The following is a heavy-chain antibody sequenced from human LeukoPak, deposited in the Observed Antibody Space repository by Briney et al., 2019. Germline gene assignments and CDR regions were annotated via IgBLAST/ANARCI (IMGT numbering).Heavy chain of an antibody. CDR1: GGSFSGYY. V-gene: IGHV4-34*01. J-gene: IGHJ4*02. D-gene: IGHD3-3*01. CDR2: INHSGST. CDR3: AATYDSPGY. Sequence: SETLSLTCAVYGGSFSGYYWSWIRQPPGKGLEWIGEINHSGSTNYNPSLKSRVTISVDTSKNQFSLKLSSVTAADTAVYYCAATYDSPGYWGQGTLVTVSS.